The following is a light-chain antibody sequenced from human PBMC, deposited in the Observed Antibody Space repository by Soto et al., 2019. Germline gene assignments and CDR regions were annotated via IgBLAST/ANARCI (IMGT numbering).Light chain of an antibody. CDR1: SSNIGSNT. V-gene: IGLV1-44*01. Sequence: QSVLTQPPSASGTPGQRVTISCSGSSSNIGSNTVNLYQQLPGTAPKLLSYSNNQRPSGVPDRFSGSKSGTSASLAISGLQSEDEADYYCAAWDDSLNGVVFGGGTKLTVL. J-gene: IGLJ2*01. CDR2: SNN. CDR3: AAWDDSLNGVV.